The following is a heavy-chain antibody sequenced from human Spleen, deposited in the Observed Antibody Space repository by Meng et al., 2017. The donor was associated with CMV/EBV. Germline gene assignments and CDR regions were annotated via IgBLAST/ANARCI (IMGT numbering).Heavy chain of an antibody. CDR3: ARAYGSGSYFSYYYYYGMDV. CDR2: IYYSGST. Sequence: SETLSLTCTVSGGSISSYYWSWIRQPPGKGLEWIGYIYYSGSTNYNPSLKSRVTISVDTSKNQFSLKLSSVTAADPAVYYCARAYGSGSYFSYYYYYGMDVWGQGTTVTVSS. CDR1: GGSISSYY. D-gene: IGHD3-10*01. J-gene: IGHJ6*02. V-gene: IGHV4-59*01.